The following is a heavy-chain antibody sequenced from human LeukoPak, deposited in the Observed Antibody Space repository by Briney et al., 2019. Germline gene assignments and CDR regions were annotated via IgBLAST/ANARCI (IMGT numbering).Heavy chain of an antibody. J-gene: IGHJ5*02. Sequence: SETLSLTCTVSGGSISDYYWNWIRQPPGKGLEWIGYLSYSGSTNYNPSLSSRVTISADTSKNQFSLKLSSVTAADTAVYYCARGGGGYYDSSGYSYWFDPWGQGTLVTVSS. V-gene: IGHV4-59*01. D-gene: IGHD3-22*01. CDR2: LSYSGST. CDR3: ARGGGGYYDSSGYSYWFDP. CDR1: GGSISDYY.